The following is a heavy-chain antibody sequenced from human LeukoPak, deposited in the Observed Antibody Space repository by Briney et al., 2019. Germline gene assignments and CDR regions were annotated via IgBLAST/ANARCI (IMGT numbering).Heavy chain of an antibody. V-gene: IGHV4-59*08. J-gene: IGHJ5*02. CDR2: IYYSGST. D-gene: IGHD6-13*01. Sequence: SETLSLTCTVSGGSISSYYWSWIRQPPGKGLEWIGYIYYSGSTNYNPSLRSRVTISVDTSKNQFSLKLSSVTAADTAVYYCARLGDQYSSSFNWFDPWGQGTLVTVSS. CDR1: GGSISSYY. CDR3: ARLGDQYSSSFNWFDP.